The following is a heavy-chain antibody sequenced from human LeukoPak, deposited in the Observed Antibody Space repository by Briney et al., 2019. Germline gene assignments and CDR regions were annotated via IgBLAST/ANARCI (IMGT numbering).Heavy chain of an antibody. V-gene: IGHV4-34*01. CDR2: INHSGST. D-gene: IGHD6-6*01. CDR3: ARGNSSSSFDY. Sequence: SETLSLTCAVYGGSFSGYYWSWIRQPPGKGLEWIGEINHSGSTNYNPSLKSRVTISVDTSKNQFSLKLSSVTAADTAVYYCARGNSSSSFDYWGQGTLVTVSS. CDR1: GGSFSGYY. J-gene: IGHJ4*02.